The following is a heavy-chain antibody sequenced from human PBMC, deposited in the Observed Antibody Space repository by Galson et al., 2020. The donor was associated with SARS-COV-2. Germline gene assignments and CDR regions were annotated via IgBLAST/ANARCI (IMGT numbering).Heavy chain of an antibody. CDR1: GFTFSRHT. J-gene: IGHJ4*02. Sequence: NSGGSLRLSCAASGFTFSRHTMNWVRQAPGKGLEWVSSISSSGTFVYYADSVKGRFTISRDNTRNLLSLQMNGLRVEDTAVYYCTKGEGYCSGGSCYRIDFWGQGTLVTVPS. D-gene: IGHD2-15*01. CDR3: TKGEGYCSGGSCYRIDF. V-gene: IGHV3-21*01. CDR2: ISSSGTFV.